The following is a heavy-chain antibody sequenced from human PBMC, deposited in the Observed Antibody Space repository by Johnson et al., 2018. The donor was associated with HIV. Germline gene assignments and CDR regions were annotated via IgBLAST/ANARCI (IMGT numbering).Heavy chain of an antibody. CDR2: ISYDGSNK. V-gene: IGHV3-30-3*01. Sequence: QVQLVESGGGLVKPGGSLRLSCAASGFTFSSYAMHWVRQAPGKGLEWVAVISYDGSNKYYADSVKGRFTISRDNSKNTLYLQMNSLRAEDTAVYYCAPLGDAFDIWGQGTMVTVSS. CDR1: GFTFSSYA. CDR3: APLGDAFDI. J-gene: IGHJ3*02. D-gene: IGHD7-27*01.